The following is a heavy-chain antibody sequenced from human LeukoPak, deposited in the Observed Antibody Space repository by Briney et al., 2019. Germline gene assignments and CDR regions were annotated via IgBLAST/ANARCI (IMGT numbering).Heavy chain of an antibody. J-gene: IGHJ4*02. CDR3: ARVLEMATTIYYFDY. CDR2: IYYSGST. D-gene: IGHD5-24*01. CDR1: GGSISSGGYY. Sequence: PSQTPSLTCTVSGGSISSGGYYWSWIRQHPGKGLEWIGYIYYSGSTCYNPSLKSRVTISVDTSKNQFSLKLSSVTAADTAVYYCARVLEMATTIYYFDYWGQGTLVTVSS. V-gene: IGHV4-31*03.